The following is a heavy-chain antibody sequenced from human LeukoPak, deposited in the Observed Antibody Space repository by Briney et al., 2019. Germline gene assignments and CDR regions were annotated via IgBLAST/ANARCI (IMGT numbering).Heavy chain of an antibody. D-gene: IGHD2-8*01. V-gene: IGHV1-2*06. CDR1: GYTFSGSY. Sequence: ASVKVSCKASGYTFSGSYIHWVRQAPGQGLEWMGRINPNSGDTNYAQNFQGRVTMIRDTSITTAYMELSSLTSADTAVYFCARSAEHCNNGVCFTDYYMDVWGKGTTVTVSS. J-gene: IGHJ6*03. CDR2: INPNSGDT. CDR3: ARSAEHCNNGVCFTDYYMDV.